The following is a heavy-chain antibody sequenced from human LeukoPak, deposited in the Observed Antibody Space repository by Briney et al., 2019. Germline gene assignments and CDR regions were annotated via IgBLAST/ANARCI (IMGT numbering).Heavy chain of an antibody. D-gene: IGHD6-6*01. Sequence: ASVKVSCKASGYTFTSYDINWVRQAPGQGLEWMGWISAYNGNTNYAQKLQGRVTMTTDTSTSTAYMELRSLRSDDTAVYYCARESGHGSSSGYWGQGTLVTVSS. CDR3: ARESGHGSSSGY. V-gene: IGHV1-18*01. J-gene: IGHJ4*02. CDR1: GYTFTSYD. CDR2: ISAYNGNT.